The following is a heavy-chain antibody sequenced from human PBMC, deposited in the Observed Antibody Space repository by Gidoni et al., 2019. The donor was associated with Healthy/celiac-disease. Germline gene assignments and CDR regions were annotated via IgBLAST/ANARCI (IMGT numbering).Heavy chain of an antibody. CDR2: IKSKTDGGTT. V-gene: IGHV3-15*01. CDR3: TTDPPDIVVVPAAYYYYGMDV. D-gene: IGHD2-2*01. J-gene: IGHJ6*02. CDR1: GFTFINAW. Sequence: EVQLVESGGGLVKPGGSLRLSCAASGFTFINAWMSWFRQAPGKGLAWVGRIKSKTDGGTTDYAAPVKGRFTISRDDSKNTLYLQMNSLKTEDTAVYYCTTDPPDIVVVPAAYYYYGMDVWGQGTTVTVSS.